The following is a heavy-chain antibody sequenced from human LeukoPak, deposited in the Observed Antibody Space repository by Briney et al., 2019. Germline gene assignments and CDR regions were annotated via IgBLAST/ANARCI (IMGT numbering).Heavy chain of an antibody. Sequence: PGGSLRLSCAASGFTVSSNYMSWVRQAPGKGLEWVSVIYSGGNTYYADSVKGRFTISRDNSKNTLYLQMNSLRAEDTAVYYCAKDRTPYSYGRYYFDYWGQGTLVTVSS. J-gene: IGHJ4*02. CDR3: AKDRTPYSYGRYYFDY. V-gene: IGHV3-53*05. CDR2: IYSGGNT. D-gene: IGHD5-18*01. CDR1: GFTVSSNY.